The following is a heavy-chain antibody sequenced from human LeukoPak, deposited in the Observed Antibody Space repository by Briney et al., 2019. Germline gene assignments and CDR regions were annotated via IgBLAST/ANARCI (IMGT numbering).Heavy chain of an antibody. CDR2: INPSGGST. CDR1: GYTFTSYY. CDR3: AREKFPIVMVIHPDAFDI. D-gene: IGHD3-22*01. V-gene: IGHV1-46*01. Sequence: ASVKVSCKASGYTFTSYYMHWVRQAPGQGLEWMGIINPSGGSTSYAQKFQGRVTMTRDTSTSTVYMELSSLRSEDTAVYYCAREKFPIVMVIHPDAFDIWGQGTMVTVSS. J-gene: IGHJ3*02.